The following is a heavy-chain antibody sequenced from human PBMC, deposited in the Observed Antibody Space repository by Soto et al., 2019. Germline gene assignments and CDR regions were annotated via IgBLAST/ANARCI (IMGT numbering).Heavy chain of an antibody. CDR1: GGSFSGYY. V-gene: IGHV4-34*01. J-gene: IGHJ6*02. CDR2: INHSGST. D-gene: IGHD3-3*01. CDR3: ARVGRLRFLEWFRPYYYYGMDV. Sequence: SETLSLTCAVYGGSFSGYYWSWIRQPPGKGLEWIGEINHSGSTNYNPSLKSRVTISVDTSKNQFSLKLSSVTAADTAVYYCARVGRLRFLEWFRPYYYYGMDVWGQGTTVTVSS.